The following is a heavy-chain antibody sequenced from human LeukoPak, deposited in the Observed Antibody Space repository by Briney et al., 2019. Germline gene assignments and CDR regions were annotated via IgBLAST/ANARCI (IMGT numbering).Heavy chain of an antibody. CDR2: TNPNSGGT. CDR1: GYTFTGYY. V-gene: IGHV1-2*02. Sequence: ASVKVSCKASGYTFTGYYMHWVRQAPGQGLEWMGWTNPNSGGTNYAQKFQGRVTMTRNTSISTAYMELSSLRSEDTAVYYCARTYDYTPFDIWGQGTMVTVSS. CDR3: ARTYDYTPFDI. J-gene: IGHJ3*02. D-gene: IGHD3-16*01.